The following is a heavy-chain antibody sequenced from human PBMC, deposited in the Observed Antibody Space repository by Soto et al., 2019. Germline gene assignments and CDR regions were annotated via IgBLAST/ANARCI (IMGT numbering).Heavy chain of an antibody. J-gene: IGHJ3*02. D-gene: IGHD5-18*01. V-gene: IGHV1-58*01. Sequence: GASVKVSCKASRPTFSTSAVQWVRQARGQRLESIGWIVVGTGDTKYEQKFQGRVSITTDMSTSTVYMEVSSLRSEDTAMYYCAAGDTVMVTSAFHIWGQGTMVTVSS. CDR2: IVVGTGDT. CDR3: AAGDTVMVTSAFHI. CDR1: RPTFSTSA.